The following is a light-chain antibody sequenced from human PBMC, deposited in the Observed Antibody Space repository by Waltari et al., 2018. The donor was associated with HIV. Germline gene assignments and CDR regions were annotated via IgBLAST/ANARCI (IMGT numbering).Light chain of an antibody. Sequence: QSALTQPRSVSGSPGQSVTISCPGTSSDGGGYDSVSWYLQHPGKVPKLIIYEVIKRPSGVPDRFSGSKSGNTASLTISGLQTEDEADYFCCSYAGTYTYVLFGGGTKLTVL. V-gene: IGLV2-11*01. CDR2: EVI. J-gene: IGLJ3*02. CDR1: SSDGGGYDS. CDR3: CSYAGTYTYVL.